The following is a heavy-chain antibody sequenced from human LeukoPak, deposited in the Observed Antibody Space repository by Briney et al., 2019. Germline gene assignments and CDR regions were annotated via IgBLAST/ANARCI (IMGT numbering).Heavy chain of an antibody. J-gene: IGHJ4*02. V-gene: IGHV3-30*18. D-gene: IGHD3-10*01. CDR3: AKDRTGSGSYFY. CDR1: GFTFSSYG. Sequence: GGSLRLSCAASGFTFSSYGVHWVRQAPGKGLEWVAVISYDGSNKYYADSVKGRFTISRDNSKNTLYLQMNSLRAEDTAVYYCAKDRTGSGSYFYWGQGTLVTVSS. CDR2: ISYDGSNK.